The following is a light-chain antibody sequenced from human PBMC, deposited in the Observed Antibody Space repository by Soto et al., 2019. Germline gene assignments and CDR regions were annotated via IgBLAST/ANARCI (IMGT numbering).Light chain of an antibody. Sequence: EIVLTQSPATLSLSPGERATLSCRASQSVSSNLAWYQQKPGQAPRLLIYGALSRATGIPDRFSGSGSGTDFTLTISRLEPEDFALYYCQQYATPPLTFGGGTKVDIK. V-gene: IGKV3-20*01. CDR2: GAL. J-gene: IGKJ4*01. CDR3: QQYATPPLT. CDR1: QSVSSN.